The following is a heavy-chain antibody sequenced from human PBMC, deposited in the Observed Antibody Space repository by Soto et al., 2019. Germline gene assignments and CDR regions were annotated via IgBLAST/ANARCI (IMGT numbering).Heavy chain of an antibody. D-gene: IGHD1-26*01. CDR1: GFTFSSYS. CDR3: ARDHRGSHHFDY. J-gene: IGHJ4*02. CDR2: ISSSSSYI. Sequence: EVQLVESGGGLVKPGGSLRLSCAASGFTFSSYSMNWVRQAPGKGLEWVSSISSSSSYIYYADSVKGRFTISRDNAKNSLYLQMNSLRAEDTAVYYCARDHRGSHHFDYWGQGTLVTVSS. V-gene: IGHV3-21*01.